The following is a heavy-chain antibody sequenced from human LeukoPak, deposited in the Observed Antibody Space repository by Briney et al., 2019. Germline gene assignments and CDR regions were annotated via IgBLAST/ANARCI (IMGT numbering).Heavy chain of an antibody. J-gene: IGHJ4*02. CDR2: MNPNSGNT. CDR1: GYTFTSYD. Sequence: ASVKVSCKASGYTFTSYDINWVRQATGQGLEWMGWMNPNSGNTGYAQKFQGRVTITRNTSTSTAYMELSSLRSEDTAVYYCARRAGYSGYDFEYWGKGTLVTVSS. CDR3: ARRAGYSGYDFEY. V-gene: IGHV1-8*03. D-gene: IGHD5-12*01.